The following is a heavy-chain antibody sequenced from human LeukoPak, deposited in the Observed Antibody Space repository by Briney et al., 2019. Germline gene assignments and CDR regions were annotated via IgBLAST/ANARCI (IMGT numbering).Heavy chain of an antibody. CDR1: GFTFSRHS. J-gene: IGHJ4*02. D-gene: IGHD3-10*01. Sequence: PGGSLRLSCAASGFTFSRHSMNGLRQPPGRGREGVSYISVRSGTIYYADSVKGRFTISRDIAKNSLYLLMNSLRAEDTAVYYCARVSIVDYYASGSYQHFDFWGQGTLVTVSS. CDR2: ISVRSGTI. V-gene: IGHV3-48*01. CDR3: ARVSIVDYYASGSYQHFDF.